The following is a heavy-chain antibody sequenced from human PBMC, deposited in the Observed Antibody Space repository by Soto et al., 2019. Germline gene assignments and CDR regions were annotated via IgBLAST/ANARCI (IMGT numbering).Heavy chain of an antibody. CDR3: ARRVEGIWDAFDI. J-gene: IGHJ3*02. Sequence: GESLKISCNGSGYSFTSYWIGWVGQMPGKGLEWMGIIYPGDSDTRYSPSFQGQVTISADKSISTAYLQWSSLKASDTAMYYCARRVEGIWDAFDIWGQGTMVTVSS. D-gene: IGHD1-1*01. CDR1: GYSFTSYW. V-gene: IGHV5-51*01. CDR2: IYPGDSDT.